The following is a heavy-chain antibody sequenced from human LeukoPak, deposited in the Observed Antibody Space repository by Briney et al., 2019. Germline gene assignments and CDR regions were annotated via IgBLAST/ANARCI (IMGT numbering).Heavy chain of an antibody. D-gene: IGHD3-10*01. CDR3: ARVTIGENYYYYMDV. V-gene: IGHV6-1*01. J-gene: IGHJ6*03. CDR1: GGSVSSNSAA. CDR2: TYYRSKWYN. Sequence: SQTLSLTCAISGGSVSSNSAAWNWIRQSPSRGLEWLGRTYYRSKWYNDYAVSMRSRVSINPDTSKNQFSLQLNSVTPEDTAVYYCARVTIGENYYYYMDVWGKGTTVTVSS.